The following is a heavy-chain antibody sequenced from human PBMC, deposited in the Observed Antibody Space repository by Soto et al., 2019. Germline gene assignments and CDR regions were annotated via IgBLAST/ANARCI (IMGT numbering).Heavy chain of an antibody. CDR2: IYSGGST. V-gene: IGHV3-53*01. J-gene: IGHJ6*01. CDR3: ARDLFQSRWFGELFHTPHYYYYGMDV. CDR1: GFTVSSNY. Sequence: EVQLVESGGGLIQPGGSLRLSCAASGFTVSSNYMSWVRQAPGKGLEWVSVIYSGGSTYYADSVKGRFTISRDNSKNTLYLQMNSLRAEDTAVYYCARDLFQSRWFGELFHTPHYYYYGMDVW. D-gene: IGHD3-10*01.